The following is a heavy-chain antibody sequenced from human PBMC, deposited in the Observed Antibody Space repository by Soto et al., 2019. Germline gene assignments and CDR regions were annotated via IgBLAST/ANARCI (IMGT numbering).Heavy chain of an antibody. V-gene: IGHV1-69*12. D-gene: IGHD5-18*01. CDR1: GGTFSTYA. CDR2: IIPMFGTA. CDR3: ASGIQLWLRRINNGYSG. J-gene: IGHJ4*02. Sequence: QVHLVQSGAEVKKPESSVKVSCKAPGGTFSTYAISWVRQAPGQGLEWMGGIIPMFGTANYAQRFQDRVTITADESTSTVYMELSSLRSEDTAVYFCASGIQLWLRRINNGYSGWGQGTLVTVSS.